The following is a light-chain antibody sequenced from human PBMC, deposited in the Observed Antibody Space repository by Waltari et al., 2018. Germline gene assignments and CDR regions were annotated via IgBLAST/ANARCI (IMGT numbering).Light chain of an antibody. V-gene: IGLV1-47*01. Sequence: QSVLTQPPSASGAPGQRVTISCSGTTSNIGNNYVFWYQQLPGTAPQLLIYRNNQRPSWVPYRFSGSKSGTSASLDISGLRSEDEAEYYCAVWDDSLSVVFGGGTKLTVV. CDR1: TSNIGNNY. J-gene: IGLJ3*02. CDR3: AVWDDSLSVV. CDR2: RNN.